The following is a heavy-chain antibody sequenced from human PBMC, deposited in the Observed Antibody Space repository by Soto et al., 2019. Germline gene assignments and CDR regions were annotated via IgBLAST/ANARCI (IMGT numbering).Heavy chain of an antibody. Sequence: GESLKISCKGSGYSSTSYWIGWVRQMPGKRLELMGIIYPGDSDTRYSPSFHGQVTISADKTISTAYLHGSSLKASDTARYYCARHRAPERYCSSTGCPQGGYYYYGMDVWGQGTTVTVSS. J-gene: IGHJ6*02. V-gene: IGHV5-51*01. CDR2: IYPGDSDT. CDR1: GYSSTSYW. D-gene: IGHD2-2*01. CDR3: ARHRAPERYCSSTGCPQGGYYYYGMDV.